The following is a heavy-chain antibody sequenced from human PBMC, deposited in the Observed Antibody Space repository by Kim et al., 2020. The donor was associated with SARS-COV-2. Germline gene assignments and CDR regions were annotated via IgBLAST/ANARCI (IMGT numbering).Heavy chain of an antibody. J-gene: IGHJ6*02. Sequence: GGSLRLSCAASGFTFSSYAMHWVRQAPGKGLEYVSAISSNGGSTYYANSVKGRFTISRDNSKNTLYLQMGSLRAEDMAVYYCARGPCIAARCWRSVYYYGMDVWGQGTTVTVSS. CDR3: ARGPCIAARCWRSVYYYGMDV. V-gene: IGHV3-64*01. D-gene: IGHD6-6*01. CDR1: GFTFSSYA. CDR2: ISSNGGST.